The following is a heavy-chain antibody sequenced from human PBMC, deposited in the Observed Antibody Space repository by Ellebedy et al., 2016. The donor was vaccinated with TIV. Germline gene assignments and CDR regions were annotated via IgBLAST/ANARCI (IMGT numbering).Heavy chain of an antibody. CDR2: IGGGGDIT. J-gene: IGHJ4*02. Sequence: GGSLRLSCAASGFTFSSFAMHWVRQAPGKGLEWLSVIGGGGDITYHADSVKGRFTITRDNSKNKLYLQMDRVTAEDTAVYYCAKGTSSGFNYAGVGCEYWGQGTLVTVSS. CDR3: AKGTSSGFNYAGVGCEY. D-gene: IGHD3-3*01. V-gene: IGHV3-23*01. CDR1: GFTFSSFA.